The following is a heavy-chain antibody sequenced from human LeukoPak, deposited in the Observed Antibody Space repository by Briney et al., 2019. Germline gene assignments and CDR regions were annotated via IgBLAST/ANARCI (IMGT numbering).Heavy chain of an antibody. D-gene: IGHD6-19*01. V-gene: IGHV3-23*01. Sequence: GGSLTLSRAPSGLTFSTCATGSVRPPAGDWREWVLSISGDGVNTYYADSVKGRFTISRDNSKSTLYLQMNSLRADDTAVYYCAKGPLIAVAGTTWDYWGQGTLVTVSS. CDR1: GLTFSTCA. CDR2: ISGDGVNT. J-gene: IGHJ4*01. CDR3: AKGPLIAVAGTTWDY.